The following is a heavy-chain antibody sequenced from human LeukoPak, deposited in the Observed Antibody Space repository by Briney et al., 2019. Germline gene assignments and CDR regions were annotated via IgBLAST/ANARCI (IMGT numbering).Heavy chain of an antibody. J-gene: IGHJ4*02. CDR2: IHYTGST. CDR1: GGPITVYH. D-gene: IGHD7-27*01. Sequence: PSDTLSLTGSGSGGPITVYHWIWIRTPPGKEREFIGYIHYTGSTNYNSSLTSRISISTYTSKTQFSLEMTSVTAADTAVYYCARFHPNWGLDYWGQGILVTVSS. V-gene: IGHV4-59*07. CDR3: ARFHPNWGLDY.